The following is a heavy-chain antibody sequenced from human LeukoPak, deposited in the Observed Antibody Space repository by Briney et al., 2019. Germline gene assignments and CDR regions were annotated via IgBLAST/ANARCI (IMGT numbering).Heavy chain of an antibody. CDR3: AREGVFLSGYRWNDY. J-gene: IGHJ4*02. CDR2: ISAYNGNT. V-gene: IGHV1-18*01. CDR1: GYTFTSYG. Sequence: ASVKVSCKASGYTFTSYGFSWVRQAPGQGLEWMGWISAYNGNTNYAQKLQGSVTMTTDPSTSTAYMELRSLRSDDTAVYYCAREGVFLSGYRWNDYWGQGTLVTVSS. D-gene: IGHD5-18*01.